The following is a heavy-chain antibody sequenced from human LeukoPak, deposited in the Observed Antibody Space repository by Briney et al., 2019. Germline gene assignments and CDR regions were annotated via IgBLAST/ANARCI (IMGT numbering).Heavy chain of an antibody. CDR3: ARGARLRTGTTLYYYYYGMDV. Sequence: ASVKVSCKASGYTFTGYYLHWVRQAPGQGLEWMGWINPNTGGTKYAQKFQGRVTMTRDTSISTAYMEVTRLTSDDTAVYYCARGARLRTGTTLYYYYYGMDVWGQGTTVTVSS. J-gene: IGHJ6*02. CDR1: GYTFTGYY. V-gene: IGHV1-2*02. D-gene: IGHD1-1*01. CDR2: INPNTGGT.